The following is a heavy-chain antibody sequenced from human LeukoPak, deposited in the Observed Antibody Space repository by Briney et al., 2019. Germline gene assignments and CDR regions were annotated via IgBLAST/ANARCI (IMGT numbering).Heavy chain of an antibody. CDR1: GGSISSGGYY. CDR3: ARDSTMVRGAIIPTLDY. V-gene: IGHV4-31*03. D-gene: IGHD3-10*01. CDR2: IYYSGST. J-gene: IGHJ4*02. Sequence: SETLSLTCTVSGGSISSGGYYWGWIRQHPGKGLEWIGYIYYSGSTYYNPSLKSRVTISVDTSKNQFSLKLSSVTAADTAVYYCARDSTMVRGAIIPTLDYWGQGTLVTVSS.